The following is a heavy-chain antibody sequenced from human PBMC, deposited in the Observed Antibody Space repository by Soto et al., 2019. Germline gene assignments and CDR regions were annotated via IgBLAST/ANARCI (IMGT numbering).Heavy chain of an antibody. CDR3: AREDSSRPDDY. D-gene: IGHD3-22*01. CDR2: IIPIFVTA. CDR1: GGTFSSYA. Sequence: SVKVSCKASGGTFSSYAISWVRQAPGQGLEWMGGIIPIFVTANYAQKFQGRVTITADESTSTAYMELSSLRSEDTAVYCCAREDSSRPDDYWGPGTLVTVSS. V-gene: IGHV1-69*13. J-gene: IGHJ4*02.